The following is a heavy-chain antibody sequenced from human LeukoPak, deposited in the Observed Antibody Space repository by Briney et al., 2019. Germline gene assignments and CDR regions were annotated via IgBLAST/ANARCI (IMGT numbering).Heavy chain of an antibody. CDR2: IKEDGSDK. J-gene: IGHJ6*04. V-gene: IGHV3-7*01. CDR3: VRESAFWSGQGIGRPLDV. Sequence: GGSLRLSCAASGFTFSSYAMSWVRQAPGKGLEWVANIKEDGSDKQYVDSVKGRFTISRDNAENSLHLQMNSLRAEDTAVYYCVRESAFWSGQGIGRPLDVWGKGTTVTVSS. D-gene: IGHD3-3*01. CDR1: GFTFSSYA.